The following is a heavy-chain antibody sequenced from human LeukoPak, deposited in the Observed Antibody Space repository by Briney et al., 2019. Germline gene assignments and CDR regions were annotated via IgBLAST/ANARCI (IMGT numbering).Heavy chain of an antibody. CDR3: ATVTIFGVDPFDY. J-gene: IGHJ4*02. V-gene: IGHV3-30-3*01. D-gene: IGHD3-3*01. CDR2: ISYDGSNK. CDR1: RFTFSSYA. Sequence: GGSLRLSCAASRFTFSSYAIHWVRQAPGKGLEWVAVISYDGSNKYYADSVKGRFTISRDNSKNTLYLQMNSLRAEDTAVYYCATVTIFGVDPFDYWGQGTLVTVSS.